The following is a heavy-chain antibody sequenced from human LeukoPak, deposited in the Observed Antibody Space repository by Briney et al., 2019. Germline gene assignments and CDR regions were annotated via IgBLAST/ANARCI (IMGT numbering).Heavy chain of an antibody. J-gene: IGHJ6*02. CDR1: GYTLTELS. V-gene: IGHV1-24*01. CDR3: AVIVVVPAASRRGDYYYGMDV. CDR2: FDPEDGET. Sequence: VASVKVSCKVSGYTLTELSMHWVRQAPGKGLEWMGGFDPEDGETIYAQKFQGRVTMTEDTSTDTAYMELSSLRSEDTAVYYCAVIVVVPAASRRGDYYYGMDVWGQGTTVTVSS. D-gene: IGHD2-2*01.